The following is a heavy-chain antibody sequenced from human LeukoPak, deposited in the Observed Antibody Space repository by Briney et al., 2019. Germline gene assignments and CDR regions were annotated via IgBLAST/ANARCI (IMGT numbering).Heavy chain of an antibody. V-gene: IGHV3-23*01. CDR1: GFTFSSYA. J-gene: IGHJ4*02. CDR3: VHYYDSSGYYSGRAADY. D-gene: IGHD3-22*01. CDR2: ISGRGGST. Sequence: GGSLRLSCAASGFTFSSYAMSGVRQAPGKGLEWVAAISGRGGSTYYADSVKGRFTLSRDNSKNTLYLQMNSLRAEDTAVYYCVHYYDSSGYYSGRAADYWGQGTLVTVSS.